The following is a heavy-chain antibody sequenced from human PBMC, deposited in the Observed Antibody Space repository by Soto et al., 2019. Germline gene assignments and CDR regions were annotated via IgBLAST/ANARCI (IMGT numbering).Heavy chain of an antibody. J-gene: IGHJ4*02. CDR1: GGTFSSYA. V-gene: IGHV1-69*06. Sequence: QVQLVQSGAEVKKPGSSVKVSCKASGGTFSSYAISWVRQAPGRGLEWMGGIIPIFGTANYVQKFQGRVTITADKSTSTAYMELSSLRSEDTAVYYCARDGAGKWEHGFFFDYWGQGTLVTVSS. CDR3: ARDGAGKWEHGFFFDY. CDR2: IIPIFGTA. D-gene: IGHD1-26*01.